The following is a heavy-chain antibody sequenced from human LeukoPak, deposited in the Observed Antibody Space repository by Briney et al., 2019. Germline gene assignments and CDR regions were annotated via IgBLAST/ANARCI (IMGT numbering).Heavy chain of an antibody. Sequence: SETLSLTXSVSGASISSYYWSWIRQPPGKGLEWIGYIYYSGSTNYNPSLKSRVTISVDTSKNQFSLKLSSVTAADTAVYYSARSALASYYYYYYMDVWGRGTSVTVSS. CDR3: ARSALASYYYYYYMDV. CDR2: IYYSGST. D-gene: IGHD5-18*01. CDR1: GASISSYY. V-gene: IGHV4-59*01. J-gene: IGHJ6*03.